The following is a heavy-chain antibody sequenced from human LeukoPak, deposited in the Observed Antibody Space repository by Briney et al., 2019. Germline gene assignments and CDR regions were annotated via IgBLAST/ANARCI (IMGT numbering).Heavy chain of an antibody. D-gene: IGHD3-10*01. V-gene: IGHV1-2*02. CDR3: ARVALRFGELLSPLGWFDP. Sequence: ASVNVSCKASGYGFTVYYMHWVRQAPGQGLEWIGWINPNSGGTNYAQKFQGRVTMTSDTSISTAYMELSRLRSDDTAVYSCARVALRFGELLSPLGWFDPWGQGTLVTVSS. CDR1: GYGFTVYY. J-gene: IGHJ5*02. CDR2: INPNSGGT.